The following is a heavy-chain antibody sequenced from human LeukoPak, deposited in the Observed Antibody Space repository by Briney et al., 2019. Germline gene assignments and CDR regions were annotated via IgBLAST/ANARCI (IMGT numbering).Heavy chain of an antibody. J-gene: IGHJ6*03. CDR3: AKDGATYGGYYYYYYMDV. CDR1: GFTFSSYA. CDR2: ISGSGGST. V-gene: IGHV3-23*01. Sequence: PGGSLRLSCAASGFTFSSYAMSWVRQAPGKGLEWVPAISGSGGSTYYADSVKGRFTISRDNSKNTLYLQMNSLRAEDTAVYYCAKDGATYGGYYYYYYMDVWGKGTTVTVSS. D-gene: IGHD4/OR15-4a*01.